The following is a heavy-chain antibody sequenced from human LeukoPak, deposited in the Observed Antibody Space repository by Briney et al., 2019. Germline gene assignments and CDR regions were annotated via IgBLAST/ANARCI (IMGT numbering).Heavy chain of an antibody. CDR2: ISYDGSNK. CDR1: GFTFSSYG. J-gene: IGHJ4*02. D-gene: IGHD3-22*01. CDR3: AKATHYYDSSGYSGAQDY. Sequence: GRSLRLSCAASGFTFSSYGMHWVRQAPGKGLEWVAVISYDGSNKYYADSVKGRFTISRDNSKNTLYLQMNSLRAEDTAVYYCAKATHYYDSSGYSGAQDYWGQGTLVTVSS. V-gene: IGHV3-30*18.